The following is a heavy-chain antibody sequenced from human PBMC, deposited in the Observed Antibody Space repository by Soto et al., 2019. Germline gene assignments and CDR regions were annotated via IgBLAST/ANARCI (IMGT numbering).Heavy chain of an antibody. D-gene: IGHD2-21*02. CDR1: GGIFSSNT. Sequence: QVYLVQSGAEVKKPGSSVKISCKASGGIFSSNTINWVRQAAGQGLEWMGGIIPLFGTANYAEKFQGRVTITADKSTKTDYMELTSLRSEDTAGYYCASKAACGGDCYAFDSWGQGTLVTVSS. CDR2: IIPLFGTA. V-gene: IGHV1-69*06. CDR3: ASKAACGGDCYAFDS. J-gene: IGHJ4*02.